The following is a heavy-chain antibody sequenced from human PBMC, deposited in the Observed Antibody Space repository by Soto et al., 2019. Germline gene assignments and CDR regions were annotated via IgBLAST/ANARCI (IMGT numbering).Heavy chain of an antibody. CDR3: ARDLTTGTTEIGCD. CDR1: GFKFSNYG. Sequence: QVQLVESGGGVVQPGMSLRLSCAASGFKFSNYGMHWVRQAPGKGLEWVAVIWHDGSKKYYGDSVKGRFTISRDNSKNTLYLQMNSLRVEDTAVYYCARDLTTGTTEIGCDWGQGTPVIVSS. D-gene: IGHD1-1*01. J-gene: IGHJ4*02. V-gene: IGHV3-33*01. CDR2: IWHDGSKK.